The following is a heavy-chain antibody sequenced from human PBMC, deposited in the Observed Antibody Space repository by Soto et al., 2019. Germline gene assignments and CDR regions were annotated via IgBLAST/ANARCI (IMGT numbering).Heavy chain of an antibody. Sequence: QVQLVQSGAEVKKPGASVKVSCKASGYTFASYAISWMRQAPGQGLEWMGWISAYNGNTNYAQKLQGRVTMTTDTPTRTAYMDLRSLRSDGKDVYYCASDPPPPDYWGQGTLVTVSS. V-gene: IGHV1-18*01. CDR2: ISAYNGNT. J-gene: IGHJ4*02. CDR1: GYTFASYA. CDR3: ASDPPPPDY.